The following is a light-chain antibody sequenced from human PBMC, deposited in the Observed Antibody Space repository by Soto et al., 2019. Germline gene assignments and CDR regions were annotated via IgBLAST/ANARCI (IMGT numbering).Light chain of an antibody. CDR1: QSVSSN. Sequence: IVMPQSPATLSVAPGERATLSCRASQSVSSNLAWYQQKPGQAPRLLIYGASSRATGIPDRFSGSGSGTEFTLTISSLQSEDFAVYYCQQYNNWPPWTFGQGTKVDI. CDR2: GAS. CDR3: QQYNNWPPWT. J-gene: IGKJ1*01. V-gene: IGKV3D-15*01.